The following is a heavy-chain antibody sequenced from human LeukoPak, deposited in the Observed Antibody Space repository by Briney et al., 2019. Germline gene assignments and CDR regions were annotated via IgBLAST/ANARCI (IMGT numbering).Heavy chain of an antibody. J-gene: IGHJ3*02. V-gene: IGHV4-59*11. D-gene: IGHD4-17*01. Sequence: SETLSLTCAVSDDSFSSHYWTWIRQPPGKGLEWIGYISYIGGTNYNPSLKSRVTISIDTSKNQFSLKLTSVTAADTAVYYCARDLVTVTKGFDIWGQGTMVSVSS. CDR1: DDSFSSHY. CDR3: ARDLVTVTKGFDI. CDR2: ISYIGGT.